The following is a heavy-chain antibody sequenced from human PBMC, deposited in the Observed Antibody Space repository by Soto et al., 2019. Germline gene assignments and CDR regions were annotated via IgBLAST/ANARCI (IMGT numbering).Heavy chain of an antibody. CDR2: IYLDGST. D-gene: IGHD3-3*01. CDR3: AREPFWSSHLPLDAFDI. J-gene: IGHJ3*02. V-gene: IGHV3-53*01. CDR1: GFSVNSDY. Sequence: EVQVVESGGGLIQPGGSLRLSCAASGFSVNSDYMTWVRQAPGKGLQWVSVIYLDGSTFYSDSVKGRFTIPKDSSKNTVFLQMNNLGTEDTAVYFCAREPFWSSHLPLDAFDIWGQGTMVTVSS.